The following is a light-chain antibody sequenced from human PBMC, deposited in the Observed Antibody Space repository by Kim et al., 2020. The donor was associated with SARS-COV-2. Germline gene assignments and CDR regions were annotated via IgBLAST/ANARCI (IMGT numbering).Light chain of an antibody. V-gene: IGLV3-19*01. Sequence: SSELTQDPDVSVALGQTVRITCQGDCLRSYSASWYQQRPGQAPVFVMYGNNNRPSGIPDRFSGSSSGDTASLTITGAQAEDEADYYCNSRDRSGYRYVFGTGNQLTVL. J-gene: IGLJ1*01. CDR1: CLRSYS. CDR3: NSRDRSGYRYV. CDR2: GNN.